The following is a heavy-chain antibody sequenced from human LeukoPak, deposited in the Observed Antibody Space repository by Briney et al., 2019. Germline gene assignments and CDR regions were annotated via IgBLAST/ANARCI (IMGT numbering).Heavy chain of an antibody. V-gene: IGHV3-30*18. CDR1: GFTFSSYG. CDR3: AKDPPCGGDCYSPCFDP. CDR2: ISYDGSNK. D-gene: IGHD2-21*02. J-gene: IGHJ5*02. Sequence: PGGSLRLSCAASGFTFSSYGMHWVRQAPGKGLEWVAVISYDGSNKYYADSVKGRFTISRDNSKNTLYLQMNSLRAEDTAVYYCAKDPPCGGDCYSPCFDPWGKGTLVTVSS.